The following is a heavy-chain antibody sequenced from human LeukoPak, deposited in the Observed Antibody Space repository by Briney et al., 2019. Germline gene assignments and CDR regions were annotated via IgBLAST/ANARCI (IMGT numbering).Heavy chain of an antibody. CDR1: GVSFSGYY. D-gene: IGHD3-3*01. CDR2: VNHSGST. CDR3: ARTYWRYYFDY. J-gene: IGHJ4*02. Sequence: SETLSLTCAVYGVSFSGYYWSWIRQPPGKGLEWIVEVNHSGSTNYNPALKSRVTISVDTSKNQFSLKLSSVTAADTAVYYCARTYWRYYFDYWGQGTLVTVSS. V-gene: IGHV4-34*01.